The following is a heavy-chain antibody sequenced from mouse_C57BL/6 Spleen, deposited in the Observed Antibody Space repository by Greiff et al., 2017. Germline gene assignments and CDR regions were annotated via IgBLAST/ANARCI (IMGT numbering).Heavy chain of an antibody. Sequence: EVQLVESGGGLVKPGGSLKLSCAASGFTFSDYGMHWVRQAPEKGLEWVAYISSGSSTIYYADTVKGRFTISRDNAKNTLFLQMTSLRSEDTAMYYCASYDYDNWYCDVWGTGTTVTVSS. J-gene: IGHJ1*03. V-gene: IGHV5-17*01. D-gene: IGHD2-4*01. CDR3: ASYDYDNWYCDV. CDR1: GFTFSDYG. CDR2: ISSGSSTI.